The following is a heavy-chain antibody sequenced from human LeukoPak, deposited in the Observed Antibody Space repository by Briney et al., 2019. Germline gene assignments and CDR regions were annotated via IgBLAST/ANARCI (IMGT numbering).Heavy chain of an antibody. Sequence: GGSLRLSCAASGFTFSSYSMNWVRQAPGKGLEWVAVISYDGSNKYYADSVKGRFTISRDNSKNTLYLQMNSLRAEDTAVYYCAKVPYYGDYGGTYYFDYWGQGTLVTVSS. CDR1: GFTFSSYS. CDR3: AKVPYYGDYGGTYYFDY. CDR2: ISYDGSNK. D-gene: IGHD4-17*01. V-gene: IGHV3-30*18. J-gene: IGHJ4*02.